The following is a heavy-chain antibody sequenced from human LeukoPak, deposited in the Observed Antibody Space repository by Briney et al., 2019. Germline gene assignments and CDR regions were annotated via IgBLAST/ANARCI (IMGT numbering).Heavy chain of an antibody. CDR1: GYSFTSYW. J-gene: IGHJ4*02. D-gene: IGHD3-10*01. CDR2: IYPGDSDT. Sequence: GESLQISCQGSGYSFTSYWIGWGRQLPGKGLEWMGIIYPGDSDTRYSPSFQGQVTISADKSISTAYLQWSSLKASDTAMYYCARLNYGQGSNFDYWGQGTLVTVSS. V-gene: IGHV5-51*01. CDR3: ARLNYGQGSNFDY.